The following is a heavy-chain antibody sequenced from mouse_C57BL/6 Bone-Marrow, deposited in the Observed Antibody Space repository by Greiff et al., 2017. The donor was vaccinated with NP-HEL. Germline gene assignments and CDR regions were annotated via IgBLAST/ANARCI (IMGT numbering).Heavy chain of an antibody. Sequence: VQLQQPGAELVKPGASVKLSCKASGYTFTSYWMQWVKQRPGQGLEWIGEIDPSDSYTNYNQKFKGKATLTVDTSSSTAYMQLSSLPSEDSAAYYCASYYYGSSPYYYAMDYWGQGTSVTVSS. CDR3: ASYYYGSSPYYYAMDY. CDR1: GYTFTSYW. D-gene: IGHD1-1*01. J-gene: IGHJ4*01. V-gene: IGHV1-50*01. CDR2: IDPSDSYT.